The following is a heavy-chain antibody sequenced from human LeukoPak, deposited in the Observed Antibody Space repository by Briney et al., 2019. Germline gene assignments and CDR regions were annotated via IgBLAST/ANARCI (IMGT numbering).Heavy chain of an antibody. D-gene: IGHD6-13*01. CDR2: IYWDDDR. CDR3: AHNGFGISWYNRFDP. Sequence: SGPTLVNPTQTLTLTCTFSGFSLSTRGVGVGWIRQPPGKVLEWLALIYWDDDRRYSPSLESRLTITKDTSKNQVVLTMTNMDPVDTATYFCAHNGFGISWYNRFDPWGQGTLVTVSS. CDR1: GFSLSTRGVG. V-gene: IGHV2-5*02. J-gene: IGHJ5*02.